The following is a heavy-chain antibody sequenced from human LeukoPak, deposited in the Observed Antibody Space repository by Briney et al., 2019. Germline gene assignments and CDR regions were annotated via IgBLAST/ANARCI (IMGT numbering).Heavy chain of an antibody. D-gene: IGHD3-22*01. CDR1: GYTFTSYY. J-gene: IGHJ6*03. V-gene: IGHV1-46*01. CDR2: INPSGGST. Sequence: ASVKVSCKASGYTFTSYYMHWVRQAPGQGLEWMGIINPSGGSTSYAQKFQGRVTMTRDMSTCTVYMELSSLRSEDTAVYYCARAPGYYYDSSGYSYYYHYMDVWGKGTTVTVSS. CDR3: ARAPGYYYDSSGYSYYYHYMDV.